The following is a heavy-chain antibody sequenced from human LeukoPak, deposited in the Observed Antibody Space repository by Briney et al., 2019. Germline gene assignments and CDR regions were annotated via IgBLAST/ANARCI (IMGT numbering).Heavy chain of an antibody. Sequence: GASVKVSCMVSGYTLTELSMHWVRQAPGKGLEWMGGFHPEDGETIYAQKFQGRVTMTEDTSTDTAYMELSSLRSEDTAVYYCATDQDSSWYAWGAFDIWGQGTMVTVSS. CDR1: GYTLTELS. V-gene: IGHV1-24*01. D-gene: IGHD6-13*01. J-gene: IGHJ3*02. CDR3: ATDQDSSWYAWGAFDI. CDR2: FHPEDGET.